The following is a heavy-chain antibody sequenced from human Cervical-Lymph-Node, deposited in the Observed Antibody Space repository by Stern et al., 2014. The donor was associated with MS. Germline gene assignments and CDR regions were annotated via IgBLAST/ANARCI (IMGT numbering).Heavy chain of an antibody. CDR1: GFTFSSYS. CDR2: ISSSSSYI. V-gene: IGHV3-21*01. J-gene: IGHJ4*02. Sequence: DQLVQSGGGLVQPGGSLRLSCAASGFTFSSYSMNWVRQAPGKGLEWVSSISSSSSYIYYADSVKGRFTISRDNAKNSLYLQMNSLRAEDTAVYYCARVSGYDSSGYSAFDYWGQGTLVTVSS. CDR3: ARVSGYDSSGYSAFDY. D-gene: IGHD3-22*01.